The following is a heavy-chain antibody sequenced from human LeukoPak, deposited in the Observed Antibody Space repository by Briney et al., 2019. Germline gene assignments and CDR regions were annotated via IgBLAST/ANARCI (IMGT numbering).Heavy chain of an antibody. J-gene: IGHJ4*02. Sequence: GGSLRLSCAASGVTFSSYWMHWVRQAPGKGLVWVSRINSDGSSTSYADSVKGRFTISRDNAKNTLYLQMNSLRAEDTAVYYCARDGPQWLRLLHYWGQGTLVTVSS. V-gene: IGHV3-74*01. CDR3: ARDGPQWLRLLHY. D-gene: IGHD5-12*01. CDR2: INSDGSST. CDR1: GVTFSSYW.